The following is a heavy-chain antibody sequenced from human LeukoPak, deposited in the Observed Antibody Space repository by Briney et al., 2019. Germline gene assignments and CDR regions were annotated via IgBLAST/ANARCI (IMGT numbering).Heavy chain of an antibody. J-gene: IGHJ4*02. V-gene: IGHV3-23*01. CDR1: GFTFSTYV. Sequence: PGGSLRLSCVASGFTFSTYVMGWVRQVPGKGLEWISVVTESGSSAYYADSVKGRFIISRDNSKDTLSLQMNSLRAEDTAVYYCAKFAYYYYGSGADDYWGQGTLVTVSS. CDR3: AKFAYYYYGSGADDY. D-gene: IGHD3-10*01. CDR2: VTESGSSA.